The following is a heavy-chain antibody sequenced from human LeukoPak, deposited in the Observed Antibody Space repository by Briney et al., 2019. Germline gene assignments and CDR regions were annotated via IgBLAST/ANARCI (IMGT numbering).Heavy chain of an antibody. V-gene: IGHV3-9*01. J-gene: IGHJ3*02. CDR1: GFTFDDYA. D-gene: IGHD4-17*01. CDR2: ISWNSGSI. Sequence: PGGSLRLSCAASGFTFDDYAMHWVRQAPGKGLEWVSGISWNSGSIGYADSVKGRFTISRDNAKNSLYLQMNSLRAEDTAVYYCARVALVGDYGDYVAFDIWGQGTMVTVSS. CDR3: ARVALVGDYGDYVAFDI.